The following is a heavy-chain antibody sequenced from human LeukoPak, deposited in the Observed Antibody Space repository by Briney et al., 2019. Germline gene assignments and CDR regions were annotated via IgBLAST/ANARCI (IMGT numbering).Heavy chain of an antibody. V-gene: IGHV1-2*02. J-gene: IGHJ3*01. CDR1: GHTFTGYY. CDR2: INPNSGGT. CDR3: ARGRFNYFDSNGHDAFDL. Sequence: ASVKVSCKASGHTFTGYYMHWVRQAPGQGLEWMGWINPNSGGTNYAQKFQGRVTMTRDTSISTAYMELTNLISDDTAVYYCARGRFNYFDSNGHDAFDLWGQGTMVTVSS. D-gene: IGHD3-22*01.